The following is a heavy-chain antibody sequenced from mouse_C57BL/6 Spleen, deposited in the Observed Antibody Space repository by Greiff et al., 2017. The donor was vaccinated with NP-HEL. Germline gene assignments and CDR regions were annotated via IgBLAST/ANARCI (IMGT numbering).Heavy chain of an antibody. CDR2: IYPSDSET. J-gene: IGHJ2*01. Sequence: QVQLQQPGAELVRPGSSVKLSCKASGYTFTSYWMEWVKQRPGQGLEWIGNIYPSDSETHYNQKFKDKATLTVDKSSSTAYMQLSSLTSEDSAVYYCARWGNPFDYWGQGTTLTVSS. CDR1: GYTFTSYW. V-gene: IGHV1-61*01. CDR3: ARWGNPFDY.